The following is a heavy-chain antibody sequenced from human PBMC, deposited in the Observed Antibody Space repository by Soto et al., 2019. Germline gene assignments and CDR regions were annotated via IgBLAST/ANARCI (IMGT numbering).Heavy chain of an antibody. J-gene: IGHJ1*01. CDR3: AKGGSIVVVTATRAEYFQH. Sequence: GGSLRLSCAASGFTFSSYWMTWVRQAPGKGLEWVANIKQDGSEKYYVDSVKGRFTISRDNAKNSLYLQMNSLRAEDSAVYYCAKGGSIVVVTATRAEYFQHWGQGTLVTVSS. V-gene: IGHV3-7*01. CDR1: GFTFSSYW. CDR2: IKQDGSEK. D-gene: IGHD2-21*02.